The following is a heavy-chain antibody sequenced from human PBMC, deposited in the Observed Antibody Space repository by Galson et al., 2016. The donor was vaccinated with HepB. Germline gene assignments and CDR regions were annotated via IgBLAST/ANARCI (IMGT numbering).Heavy chain of an antibody. D-gene: IGHD3-10*01. Sequence: SVKVSCKASGGTFSNYAISWVRQAPGQGLEWMGGIIPIFGTTNSAQKFQGRVTITADESTSTAYMELSSLRSEDTAVYYCAREGSSGGGVFEYWGQGTLVTVSS. CDR1: GGTFSNYA. V-gene: IGHV1-69*13. CDR3: AREGSSGGGVFEY. CDR2: IIPIFGTT. J-gene: IGHJ4*02.